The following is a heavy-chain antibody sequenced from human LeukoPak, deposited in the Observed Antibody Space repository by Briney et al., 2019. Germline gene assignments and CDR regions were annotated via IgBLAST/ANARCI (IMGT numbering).Heavy chain of an antibody. CDR1: GGTFSSYA. D-gene: IGHD6-13*01. CDR2: MNPNSGNT. J-gene: IGHJ4*02. Sequence: ASVKVSCKASGGTFSSYAISWVRQAPGQGLEWMGWMNPNSGNTGYAQKFQGRVTMTRNTSISTAYMELSSLRSEDTAVYYCARGEYSSSSDFDYWGQGTLVTVSS. CDR3: ARGEYSSSSDFDY. V-gene: IGHV1-8*02.